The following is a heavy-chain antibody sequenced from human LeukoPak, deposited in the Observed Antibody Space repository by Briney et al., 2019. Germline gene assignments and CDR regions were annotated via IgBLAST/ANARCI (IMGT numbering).Heavy chain of an antibody. CDR2: IKQDGSEK. Sequence: GGSPRLSCAASGFTFSSYWMSWVRQAPGKGLEWVANIKQDGSEKYYVDSVKGRFTISRDNAKNSLYLQMNSLRAEDTAVYYCARAYSGSYTDAFDIWGQGTMVTVSS. CDR1: GFTFSSYW. CDR3: ARAYSGSYTDAFDI. V-gene: IGHV3-7*01. J-gene: IGHJ3*02. D-gene: IGHD1-26*01.